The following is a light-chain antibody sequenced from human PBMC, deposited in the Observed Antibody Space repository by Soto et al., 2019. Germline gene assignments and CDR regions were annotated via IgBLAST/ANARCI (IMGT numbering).Light chain of an antibody. CDR2: GAS. CDR1: QSVSSNY. J-gene: IGKJ1*01. Sequence: EIVLTQSPGTLSLSPGERATLSCRASQSVSSNYLAWYQQKPGQAPRLLIYGASSRATGIPDRFSGSGSGTDFTLTISRLEPEDFAVYYCQHYGSSPETFGQGTKVKIK. V-gene: IGKV3-20*01. CDR3: QHYGSSPET.